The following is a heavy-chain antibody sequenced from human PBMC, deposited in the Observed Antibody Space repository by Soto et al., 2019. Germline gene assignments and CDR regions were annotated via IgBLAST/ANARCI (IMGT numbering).Heavy chain of an antibody. V-gene: IGHV3-23*04. CDR1: GFIFTTSD. CDR2: ITITGDTT. J-gene: IGHJ4*02. CDR3: GKGGGGDHGY. D-gene: IGHD2-21*02. Sequence: EVQLVESEGGLVQPGGSLRLSCEASGFIFTTSDMSWVRQAPGKGLEWISSITITGDTTHYADSVKGRFTISRDNSRNTVFLQMNSRGVDDTAVYYCGKGGGGDHGYWGQGTLVAVSS.